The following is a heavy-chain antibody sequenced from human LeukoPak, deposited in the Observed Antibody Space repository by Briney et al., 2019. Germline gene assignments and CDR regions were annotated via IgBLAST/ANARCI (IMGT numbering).Heavy chain of an antibody. CDR3: ARGVYIAAAQYAY. Sequence: SQTLSLTCAVSGGSISSGGYSWSWIRQPPGKGLEWIGYIYYSGTTNYNPSLKSRVTISVDTSKNQFSLKLSSVTAADTAVYYCARGVYIAAAQYAYWGQGTLVTVSS. J-gene: IGHJ4*02. CDR1: GGSISSGGYS. V-gene: IGHV4-61*08. D-gene: IGHD6-13*01. CDR2: IYYSGTT.